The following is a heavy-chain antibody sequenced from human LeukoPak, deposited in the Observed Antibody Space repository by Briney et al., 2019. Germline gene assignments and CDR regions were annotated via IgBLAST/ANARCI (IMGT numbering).Heavy chain of an antibody. CDR3: AKALLGYCSGGSCSLFDY. V-gene: IGHV3-23*01. CDR1: GFSVSNHY. J-gene: IGHJ4*02. CDR2: ISGSGGST. D-gene: IGHD2-15*01. Sequence: GGSLRLSCAASGFSVSNHYMSWVRQAPGKGLEWVSAISGSGGSTYYADSVKGRFTISRDNSKNTLYLQMNSLRAEDTAVYYCAKALLGYCSGGSCSLFDYWGQGTLVTVSS.